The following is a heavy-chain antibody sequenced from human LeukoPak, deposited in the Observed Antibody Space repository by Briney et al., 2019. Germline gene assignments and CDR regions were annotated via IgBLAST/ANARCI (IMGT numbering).Heavy chain of an antibody. Sequence: SETLSLTCTVSGGSISSSSYYWGWIRQPPGKGLEWIGSIYYSGSTYYNPSLKSRVTISVDTSKNQFSLKLSSVTAADTAVYYCARHQPVIRVRGVILGWFDPWGQGTLATVSS. CDR2: IYYSGST. CDR3: ARHQPVIRVRGVILGWFDP. J-gene: IGHJ5*02. CDR1: GGSISSSSYY. V-gene: IGHV4-39*01. D-gene: IGHD3-10*01.